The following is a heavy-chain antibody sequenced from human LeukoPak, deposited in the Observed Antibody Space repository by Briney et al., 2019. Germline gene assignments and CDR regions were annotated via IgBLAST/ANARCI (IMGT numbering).Heavy chain of an antibody. CDR1: GGSISSSSYY. D-gene: IGHD3-3*01. Sequence: SETLSLTCTVSGGSISSSSYYWGWIRQPPGKGLEWIGSIYCSGSTYYNPSLKSRVTISVDTSKNQFSLKLSSVTAADTAVYYCATRFGGYYVFDYWGQGTLVTVSS. J-gene: IGHJ4*02. CDR3: ATRFGGYYVFDY. CDR2: IYCSGST. V-gene: IGHV4-39*01.